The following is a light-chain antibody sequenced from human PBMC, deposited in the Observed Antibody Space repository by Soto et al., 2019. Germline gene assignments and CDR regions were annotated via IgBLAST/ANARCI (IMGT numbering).Light chain of an antibody. CDR3: QQYNNWPLT. CDR2: GAS. Sequence: EIVMTQSPAVLSVSPGERATLSCRASQSVSSSLAWYQQKPGQAPRLLIYGASTRATGIPARFSGSGSGTEFTLTISSLQSEDFAVYYCQQYNNWPLTFGQGTKVDIK. CDR1: QSVSSS. J-gene: IGKJ1*01. V-gene: IGKV3-15*01.